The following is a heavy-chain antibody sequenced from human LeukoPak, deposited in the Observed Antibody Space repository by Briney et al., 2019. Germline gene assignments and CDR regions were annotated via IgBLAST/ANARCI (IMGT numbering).Heavy chain of an antibody. D-gene: IGHD4-11*01. CDR1: GFTFSDYY. Sequence: GGSLRLSCAASGFTFSDYYMSWIRQAPGKGLEWVSYISSSGSTIYYADSVKGRFTISRDNAKNSLYLQMNSLRAKDTAVYYCARESKPATLLRHMTTVINWGQGTLVTVSS. CDR2: ISSSGSTI. CDR3: ARESKPATLLRHMTTVIN. V-gene: IGHV3-11*04. J-gene: IGHJ4*02.